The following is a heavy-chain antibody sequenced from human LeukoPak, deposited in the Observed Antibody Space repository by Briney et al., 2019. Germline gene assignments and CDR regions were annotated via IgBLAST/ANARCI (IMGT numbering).Heavy chain of an antibody. CDR3: ASTRRAAVAGRFDY. V-gene: IGHV4-4*09. CDR2: IYHSGNT. Sequence: SETLSLTCNVSGASMSSNYWSWIRQPPGKGLEWIGYIYHSGNTNYSPSLESRVTMSVDESKNQFSLRVHFVSAADTAVYYCASTRRAAVAGRFDYWGQGTLVTVSS. D-gene: IGHD6-19*01. J-gene: IGHJ4*02. CDR1: GASMSSNY.